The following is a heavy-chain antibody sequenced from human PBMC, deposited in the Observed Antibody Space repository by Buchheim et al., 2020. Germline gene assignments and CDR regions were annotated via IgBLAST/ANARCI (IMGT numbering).Heavy chain of an antibody. V-gene: IGHV4-34*01. CDR3: ARQTNYYDSSGYFPFDY. D-gene: IGHD3-22*01. J-gene: IGHJ4*02. Sequence: QVQLQQWGAGLLKPSETLSLTCAVYGGSFSGYYWSWIRQPPGKGLEWIGEINHSGSTNYNPSLKSRVTIPVDTSKNQFSLKLSSVTAADTAVYYCARQTNYYDSSGYFPFDYWGQGTL. CDR2: INHSGST. CDR1: GGSFSGYY.